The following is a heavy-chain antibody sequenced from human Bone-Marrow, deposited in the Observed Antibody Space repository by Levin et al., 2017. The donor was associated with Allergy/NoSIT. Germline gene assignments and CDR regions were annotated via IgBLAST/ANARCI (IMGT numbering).Heavy chain of an antibody. V-gene: IGHV2-5*01. CDR3: AREFWAFDF. D-gene: IGHD3-3*01. J-gene: IGHJ4*02. Sequence: SGPTLVKPTQTLTLTCSFSGFSLRTSGVGVGWIRQPPGKALEWLALVYWNDDERYSPSLKSRLTLIKDTSKNQLVLTMTNVDPVDTGTYYCAREFWAFDFWGQGTLVTVSS. CDR2: VYWNDDE. CDR1: GFSLRTSGVG.